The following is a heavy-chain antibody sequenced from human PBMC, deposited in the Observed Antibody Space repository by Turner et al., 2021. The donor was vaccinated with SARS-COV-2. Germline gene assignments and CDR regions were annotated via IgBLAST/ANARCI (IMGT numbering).Heavy chain of an antibody. CDR3: VRDIVVVHHGMDV. Sequence: EVQLVESGGGLVQPGGSLRLSCAASGFTFSSYWMHWVRQAPGKGLVWVSRINSDGSSTSYANSVKGRFTISRDNAKNTLYLQMNSLRAEDTAVYYCVRDIVVVHHGMDVWGQGTTVTVSS. CDR2: INSDGSST. J-gene: IGHJ6*02. CDR1: GFTFSSYW. D-gene: IGHD2-2*01. V-gene: IGHV3-74*01.